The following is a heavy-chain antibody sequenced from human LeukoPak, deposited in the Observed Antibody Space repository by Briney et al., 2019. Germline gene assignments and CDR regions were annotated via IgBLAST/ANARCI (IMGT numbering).Heavy chain of an antibody. V-gene: IGHV3-30*18. Sequence: QPGGSLRLSCAASGFTFSSYGMHWVRQAPGKGLEWVAVISYDGSNKYYADSVKGRFTISRDNSKNTLYLQTNSLRAEDTAVYYCAKDNDYGDYVTGTPGYWGQGTLVTVSS. CDR2: ISYDGSNK. D-gene: IGHD4-17*01. J-gene: IGHJ4*02. CDR3: AKDNDYGDYVTGTPGY. CDR1: GFTFSSYG.